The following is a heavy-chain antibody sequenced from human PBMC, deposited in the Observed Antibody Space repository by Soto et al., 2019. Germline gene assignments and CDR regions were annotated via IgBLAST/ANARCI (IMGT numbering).Heavy chain of an antibody. CDR1: GFTFGIYE. CDR3: ARSYDSSGYSDDAFDI. V-gene: IGHV3-48*03. D-gene: IGHD3-22*01. J-gene: IGHJ3*02. Sequence: GGSLRLSCAASGFTFGIYEMNWVRQAPGKGLEWVSYISSSGSTIYYADSVKGRFTISRDNAKNSLYLQMNSLRAEDTAVYYCARSYDSSGYSDDAFDIWGQGTMVTVSS. CDR2: ISSSGSTI.